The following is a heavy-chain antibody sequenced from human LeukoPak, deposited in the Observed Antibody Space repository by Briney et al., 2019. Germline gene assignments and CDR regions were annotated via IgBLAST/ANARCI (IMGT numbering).Heavy chain of an antibody. J-gene: IGHJ4*02. V-gene: IGHV3-48*01. Sequence: GGSLSLSYAPSWFPYSSYSLNWVHPPAPKGAAWISWITGSGTDIIYADSVKGRFTISRDNAKNSLYLQMNSLRAEDTAVYYCARDQDYGFTYWGQGTLVTVSS. CDR2: ITGSGTDI. CDR3: ARDQDYGFTY. CDR1: WFPYSSYS. D-gene: IGHD4-17*01.